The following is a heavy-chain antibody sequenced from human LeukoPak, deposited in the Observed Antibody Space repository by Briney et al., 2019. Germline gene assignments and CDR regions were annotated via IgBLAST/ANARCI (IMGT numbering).Heavy chain of an antibody. CDR3: AREESSGWYRYFQH. CDR1: GGTFSSYA. CDR2: IIPIFGTA. J-gene: IGHJ1*01. V-gene: IGHV1-69*01. D-gene: IGHD6-19*01. Sequence: GASVKVSCKASGGTFSSYAISWVRQAPGQGLEWMGGIIPIFGTANYAQKFQGRVTITADESTSTAYMELSSLRSEDTAVYYCAREESSGWYRYFQHWGQGTLVTVSS.